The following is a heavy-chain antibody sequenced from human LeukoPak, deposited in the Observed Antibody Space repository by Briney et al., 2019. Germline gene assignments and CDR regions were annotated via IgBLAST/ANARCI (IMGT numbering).Heavy chain of an antibody. Sequence: GGSLRLSCAASGFTFSIYWMHWVRQAPGKGLVWVSRINSDGSSTSYADSVKGRFTISRDNAKNTLYLQMNSLRAEDTAVYYCARDSSGWYWDSYFDYWGQGTLVTVSS. V-gene: IGHV3-74*01. J-gene: IGHJ4*02. CDR3: ARDSSGWYWDSYFDY. CDR2: INSDGSST. D-gene: IGHD6-19*01. CDR1: GFTFSIYW.